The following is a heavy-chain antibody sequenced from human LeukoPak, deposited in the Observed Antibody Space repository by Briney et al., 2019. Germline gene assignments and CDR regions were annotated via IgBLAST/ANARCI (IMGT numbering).Heavy chain of an antibody. CDR3: ARGMEASTYYFDY. D-gene: IGHD3-16*01. CDR1: GFTFNNYA. CDR2: ISGGAGST. V-gene: IGHV3-23*01. J-gene: IGHJ4*02. Sequence: GGSLRLSCAASGFTFNNYAMSWVPQAPGKGLEWGSIISGGAGSTYYADPLKGRSTISRDNSKNTLYLQMNSLRAEDTAMYYCARGMEASTYYFDYWGQGTLVTVSS.